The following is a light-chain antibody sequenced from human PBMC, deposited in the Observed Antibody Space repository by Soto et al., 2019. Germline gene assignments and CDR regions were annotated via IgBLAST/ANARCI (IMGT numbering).Light chain of an antibody. CDR2: EGS. V-gene: IGLV2-14*02. Sequence: QSALTQPASVSGSPGQSITISCTGTSSDVGGYDLVSWYQQHPGKAPKLIIYEGSKRPSGISNRFSGSKSGNTASLTISGLQAEDEADYYCNSCTDTTRLIFGGGTKLTVL. CDR1: SSDVGGYDL. J-gene: IGLJ2*01. CDR3: NSCTDTTRLI.